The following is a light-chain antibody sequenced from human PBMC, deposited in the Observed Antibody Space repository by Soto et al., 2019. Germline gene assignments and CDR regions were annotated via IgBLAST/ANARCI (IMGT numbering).Light chain of an antibody. CDR3: CSYAGAFIYV. J-gene: IGLJ1*01. CDR2: DVS. V-gene: IGLV2-11*01. CDR1: SSDVGGSNH. Sequence: QSALTQPASVSGSPGQSSTISCTGTSSDVGGSNHVSWYQHHPGKAPKLIISDVSKRPAGVPDRFSGSKFGNTASLTISGLHAEDEADYYCCSYAGAFIYVFGSGTKVTVL.